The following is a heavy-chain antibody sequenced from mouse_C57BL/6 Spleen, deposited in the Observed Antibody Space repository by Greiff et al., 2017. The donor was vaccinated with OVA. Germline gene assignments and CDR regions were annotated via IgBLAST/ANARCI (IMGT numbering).Heavy chain of an antibody. V-gene: IGHV1-55*01. CDR3: ARVPEGDYYALDY. CDR2: IYPGSGST. CDR1: GYTFTSYW. J-gene: IGHJ4*01. Sequence: QVHVKQPGAELVKPGASVKMSCKASGYTFTSYWITWVKQRPGQGLEWIGDIYPGSGSTNYNEKFKSKATLTVDTSSSTAYMQLSSLTSEDSAVYNCARVPEGDYYALDYWGQGNSDTVSS. D-gene: IGHD3-3*01.